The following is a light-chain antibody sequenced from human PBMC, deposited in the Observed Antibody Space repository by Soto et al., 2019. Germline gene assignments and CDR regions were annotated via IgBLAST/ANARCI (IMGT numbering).Light chain of an antibody. V-gene: IGLV1-40*01. CDR2: RND. J-gene: IGLJ1*01. CDR1: SSNIGAGYD. Sequence: QSVLTQPPSVSGAPGQRVTISCTGSSSNIGAGYDVHWYQQLPGTAPKLLIYRNDNRPSGVPDRFSGSKSGTSASLVITGLQAEDEADYYCQSFDSSLGDYVLGTGTKVTVL. CDR3: QSFDSSLGDYV.